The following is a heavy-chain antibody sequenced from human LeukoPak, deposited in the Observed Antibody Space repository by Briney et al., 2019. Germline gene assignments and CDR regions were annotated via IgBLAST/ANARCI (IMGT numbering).Heavy chain of an antibody. CDR2: IYHSGST. Sequence: SETLSLTCTVSGYSISSGYYWGWIRQPPGKGLEWIGSIYHSGSTYYNPSLKSRVTISVDTSKNQFSLKLSSVTAADTAVYYCARANRVSLYYFDYWGQGTLVTVSS. CDR3: ARANRVSLYYFDY. D-gene: IGHD5/OR15-5a*01. V-gene: IGHV4-38-2*02. J-gene: IGHJ4*02. CDR1: GYSISSGYY.